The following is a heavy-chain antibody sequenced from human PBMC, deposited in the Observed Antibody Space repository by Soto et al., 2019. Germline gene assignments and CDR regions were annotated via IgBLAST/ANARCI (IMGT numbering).Heavy chain of an antibody. CDR3: AREKSYYGMDV. CDR2: ISAYNGNT. Sequence: ASVKVSCKASGYTFTSYYMHWVRQAPGQGLEWMGWISAYNGNTNYAQKLQGRVTMTTDTSTSTAYMELRSLRSDDTAVYYCAREKSYYGMDVWGQGTTVTVSS. J-gene: IGHJ6*02. V-gene: IGHV1-18*04. CDR1: GYTFTSYY.